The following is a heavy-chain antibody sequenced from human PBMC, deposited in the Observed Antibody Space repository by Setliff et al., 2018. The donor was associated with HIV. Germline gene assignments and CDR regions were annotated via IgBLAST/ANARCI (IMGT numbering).Heavy chain of an antibody. CDR2: IWYDASKK. V-gene: IGHV3-33*06. CDR1: GFTFNSYG. CDR3: AKADTSGWYPHFQF. J-gene: IGHJ4*02. D-gene: IGHD6-19*01. Sequence: PGGSLRLSCAASGFTFNSYGIHWVRQAPGKGLEWVALIWYDASKKEYSDSVKGRFNILRDDSKKTAYLQMNSLGAEDTAVYYCAKADTSGWYPHFQFWGQGTLVTVSS.